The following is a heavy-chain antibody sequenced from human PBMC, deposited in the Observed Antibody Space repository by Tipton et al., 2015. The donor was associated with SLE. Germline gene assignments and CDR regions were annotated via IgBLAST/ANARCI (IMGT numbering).Heavy chain of an antibody. V-gene: IGHV3-7*01. CDR3: ARGGAYFDY. CDR1: GFTFTNYW. Sequence: SLRLSCAASGFTFTNYWMTWVRQAPGKGLEWVANIKEDGREKFYVDSVKGRFTISRDNAKNSLYLQMSSLRADDTAVYYCARGGAYFDYWGQGTLVTVSS. J-gene: IGHJ4*02. CDR2: IKEDGREK. D-gene: IGHD3-16*01.